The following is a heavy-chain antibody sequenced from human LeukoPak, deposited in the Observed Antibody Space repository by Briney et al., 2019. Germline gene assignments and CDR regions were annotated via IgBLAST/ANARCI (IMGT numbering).Heavy chain of an antibody. CDR2: ISGSGGST. V-gene: IGHV3-23*01. CDR3: AKALEAFYYYGMDV. Sequence: PGGSLRLSCAASGFTFSSYAMSWVRQAPGKGLEWVSAISGSGGSTYYADSVKGRFTISRDNSKNTLYLQMNSLRAEDTAVYYCAKALEAFYYYGMDVWGQGTTVTVSS. CDR1: GFTFSSYA. J-gene: IGHJ6*02.